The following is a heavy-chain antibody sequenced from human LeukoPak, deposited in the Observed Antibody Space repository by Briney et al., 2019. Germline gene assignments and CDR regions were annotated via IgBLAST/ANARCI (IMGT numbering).Heavy chain of an antibody. J-gene: IGHJ5*02. V-gene: IGHV3-23*01. D-gene: IGHD5-18*01. CDR1: GFTFSSYG. Sequence: GGSLRLSCAASGFTFSSYGMNWVRQAPGKGLEWVSAISGSGGSTYYADSVKGRFTISRDNSKNTLYLQMNSLGAEDTAVYYCAKDKYSPNINNWFDPWGQGTLVTVSS. CDR3: AKDKYSPNINNWFDP. CDR2: ISGSGGST.